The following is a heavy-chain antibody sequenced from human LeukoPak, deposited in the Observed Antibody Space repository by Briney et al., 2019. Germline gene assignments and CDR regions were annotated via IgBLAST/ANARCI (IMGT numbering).Heavy chain of an antibody. Sequence: GRSLRLSCAASGLTFSSYGMHWVRQAPGKGLEWVAVISYDGTIRNHADSVKGRFTISRDNSKNTLYLQMNSLTAEDTALYYCAKGGCSSTTCYLANPWGQGTLVTVSS. D-gene: IGHD2-2*01. V-gene: IGHV3-30*18. CDR2: ISYDGTIR. CDR3: AKGGCSSTTCYLANP. CDR1: GLTFSSYG. J-gene: IGHJ5*02.